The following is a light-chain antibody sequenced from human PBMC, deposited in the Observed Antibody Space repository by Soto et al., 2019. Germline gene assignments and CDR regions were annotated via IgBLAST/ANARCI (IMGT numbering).Light chain of an antibody. V-gene: IGKV1-39*01. CDR2: AAS. CDR1: QDIIPW. Sequence: DIQTTKSPATLSASFGYRLTITCPARQDIIPWLAWYQQKPGKAPKLLIYAASSLQSGVPSRFSGSGSWTDFTLTSSSLPPEGFATYYCQQSYRTTHTFGQGTRLEIK. J-gene: IGKJ5*01. CDR3: QQSYRTTHT.